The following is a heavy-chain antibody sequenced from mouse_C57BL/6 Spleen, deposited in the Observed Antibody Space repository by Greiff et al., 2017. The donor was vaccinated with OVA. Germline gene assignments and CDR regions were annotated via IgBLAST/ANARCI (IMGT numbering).Heavy chain of an antibody. CDR2: IGPGSGST. D-gene: IGHD1-1*01. V-gene: IGHV1-77*01. J-gene: IGHJ1*03. CDR3: ATGITTVVGYFDV. CDR1: GYTFTDYY. Sequence: VQLQESGAELVKPGASVKISCKASGYTFTDYYINWVQQRPGQGLEWIGKIGPGSGSTYYNEKFKGKATLTADKSSSTAYIQLSSLTSEDSAVYFCATGITTVVGYFDVWGTGTTVTVSS.